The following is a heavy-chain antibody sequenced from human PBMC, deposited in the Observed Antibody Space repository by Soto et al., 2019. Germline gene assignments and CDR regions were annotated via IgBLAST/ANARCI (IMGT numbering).Heavy chain of an antibody. CDR3: ARGEAAVPFDY. Sequence: SETLSLTCTVSGGSISSSSYYWGWIRQPPGKGLEWIGSIYYSGSTYYNPSLKSRVTISVDTSKNQFPLKLSSVTAADTAVYYCARGEAAVPFDYWGQGTLVTVSS. CDR1: GGSISSSSYY. D-gene: IGHD6-13*01. CDR2: IYYSGST. J-gene: IGHJ4*02. V-gene: IGHV4-39*01.